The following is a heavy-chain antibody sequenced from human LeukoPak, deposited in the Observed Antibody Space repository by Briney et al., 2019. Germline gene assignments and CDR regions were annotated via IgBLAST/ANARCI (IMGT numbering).Heavy chain of an antibody. CDR2: IDPGDSDA. CDR1: GYRFTNYW. CDR3: ARAVDTALGWFDP. V-gene: IGHV5-51*01. Sequence: GESLKISCQGSGYRFTNYWIAWVRQMPGKGMEWMGIIDPGDSDARYSPSFEGRVTISADNSINTVYLQWSSLKASDSAMFYCARAVDTALGWFDPWGQGTLVTVSS. D-gene: IGHD5-18*01. J-gene: IGHJ5*02.